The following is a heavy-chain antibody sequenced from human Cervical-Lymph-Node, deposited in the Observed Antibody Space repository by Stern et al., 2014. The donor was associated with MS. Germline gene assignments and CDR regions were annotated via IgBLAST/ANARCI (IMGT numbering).Heavy chain of an antibody. CDR2: IIPMFGAA. V-gene: IGHV1-69*06. CDR1: GGTFSNSA. J-gene: IGHJ4*02. D-gene: IGHD1-1*01. CDR3: VLQTPGATY. Sequence: QMQLVQSGAEVKKPGSSVKVSCRASGGTFSNSALNWVRQAPGQGLLWMGGIIPMFGAANHTHHFQGRVTFTADKSTNTAFLELSGLKSGDTAIYYCVLQTPGATYWGQGTLVTVSA.